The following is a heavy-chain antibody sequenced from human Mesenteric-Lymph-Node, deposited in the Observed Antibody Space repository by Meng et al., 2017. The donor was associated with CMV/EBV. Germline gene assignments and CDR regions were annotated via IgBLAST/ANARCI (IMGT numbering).Heavy chain of an antibody. V-gene: IGHV4-39*01. J-gene: IGHJ5*02. Sequence: GSLRLSCTVSDDSFRGSSYYWGWIRQPAGKGLEWIASISYYGSTYYNPSLESRITISVDPSKNQFSLKLKSVTAADTGVFYCARASVPGKFYYFGLWGQGTLVTVSS. CDR3: ARASVPGKFYYFGL. CDR1: DDSFRGSSYY. D-gene: IGHD3-22*01. CDR2: ISYYGST.